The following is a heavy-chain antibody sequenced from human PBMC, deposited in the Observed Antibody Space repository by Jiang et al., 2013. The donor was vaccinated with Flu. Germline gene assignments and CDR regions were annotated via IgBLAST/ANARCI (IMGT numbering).Heavy chain of an antibody. CDR3: ARGHSSSSGRPFDY. J-gene: IGHJ4*02. CDR2: IYYSGST. Sequence: LLKPSQTLSLTCTVSGGSISSGGYYWSWIRQHPGKGLEWIGYIYYSGSTYYNPSLKSRVTISVDTSKNQFSLKLSSVTAADTAVYYCARGHSSSSGRPFDYWGQGTLVTVSS. D-gene: IGHD6-6*01. CDR1: GGSISSGGYY. V-gene: IGHV4-31*03.